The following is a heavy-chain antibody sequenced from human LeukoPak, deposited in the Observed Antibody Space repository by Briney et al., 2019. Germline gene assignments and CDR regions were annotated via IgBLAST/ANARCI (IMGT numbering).Heavy chain of an antibody. CDR2: IKQDGSGK. Sequence: GGSLRLSCAASGFTFSSYWMNWVRQAPGKGLEWVADIKQDGSGKYYVDSVKGRFTISRDNAKNSLYLQMDSLKGEDTAVYYSAKHTALREVERADRGNYHSYYGMEVWGQGTTVSVSS. CDR3: AKHTALREVERADRGNYHSYYGMEV. J-gene: IGHJ6*02. D-gene: IGHD1-1*01. CDR1: GFTFSSYW. V-gene: IGHV3-7*01.